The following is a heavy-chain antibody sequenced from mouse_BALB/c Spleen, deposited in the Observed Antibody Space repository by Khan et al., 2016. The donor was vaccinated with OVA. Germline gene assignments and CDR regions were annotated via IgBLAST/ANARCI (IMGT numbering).Heavy chain of an antibody. J-gene: IGHJ4*01. CDR2: SYPGADPT. Sequence: QVQLQQSGQERVKPGALVKISCKASGYTFTSYNINWGKQRPGQGLEWIGASYPGADPTNYNEIFKGITTLTADNSSNTASIQRSSLTSENSAVECCARDRVRRDGVDYWGQGTSVTVSS. V-gene: IGHV1S56*01. CDR3: ARDRVRRDGVDY. D-gene: IGHD1-1*02. CDR1: GYTFTSYN.